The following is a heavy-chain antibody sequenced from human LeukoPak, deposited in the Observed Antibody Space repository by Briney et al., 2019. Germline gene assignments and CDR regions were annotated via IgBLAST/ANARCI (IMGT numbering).Heavy chain of an antibody. CDR1: GYTFTSYA. Sequence: ASVKVSFKASGYTFTSYAMHWVRQAPGQRLEWMGWINTGNGSTKYSQNFQNRVTITRDTSANTAYVELSSLTSEDTAVYYCAREPVIRGSVDYWGQGPLVTVSS. D-gene: IGHD2-15*01. CDR2: INTGNGST. J-gene: IGHJ4*02. CDR3: AREPVIRGSVDY. V-gene: IGHV1-3*04.